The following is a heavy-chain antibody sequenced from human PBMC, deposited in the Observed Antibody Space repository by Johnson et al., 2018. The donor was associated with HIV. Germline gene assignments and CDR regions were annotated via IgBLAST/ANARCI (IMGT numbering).Heavy chain of an antibody. D-gene: IGHD1-26*01. CDR3: ARGPPLQWELRGNAFDI. CDR2: IGTAGDT. CDR1: GFTFSSYD. V-gene: IGHV3-13*01. Sequence: VQLVESGGGLVQPGGSLRLSCAASGFTFSSYDMHWVRQATGKGLEWVSAIGTAGDTYYPGSVKGRFTISRENAKNSLYRQMNSLRAGYTAVYYCARGPPLQWELRGNAFDIWGQGTMVTVSS. J-gene: IGHJ3*02.